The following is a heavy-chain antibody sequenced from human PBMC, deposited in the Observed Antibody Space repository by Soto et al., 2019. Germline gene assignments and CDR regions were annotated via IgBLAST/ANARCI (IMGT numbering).Heavy chain of an antibody. CDR3: ARVGSGYGAFDI. Sequence: QVPLVQSGAEVKKPGASVKVSCKASGYTFTSYAMHWVRQAPGQRLEWMGWINAGNGNTKYSQKFQGRVTITRDTSASTAYMELSSLRSEDTAVYYCARVGSGYGAFDIWGQGTMVTVSS. V-gene: IGHV1-3*01. CDR1: GYTFTSYA. J-gene: IGHJ3*02. CDR2: INAGNGNT. D-gene: IGHD3-3*01.